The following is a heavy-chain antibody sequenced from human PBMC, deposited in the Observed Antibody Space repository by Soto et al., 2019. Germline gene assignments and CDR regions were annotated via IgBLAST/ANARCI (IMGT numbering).Heavy chain of an antibody. CDR3: SRVDPGETSPFDH. J-gene: IGHJ4*02. V-gene: IGHV1-46*03. CDR1: GYIFTSYY. CDR2: INPFDGSR. Sequence: ASVKVSCKASGYIFTSYYVHWVRQAPGQGLEWMGWINPFDGSRMFAQSFQGRVTMTRDTSTSTVYMEVSSLRSEDTAVYYCSRVDPGETSPFDHWGQGTLVTVSS. D-gene: IGHD3-10*01.